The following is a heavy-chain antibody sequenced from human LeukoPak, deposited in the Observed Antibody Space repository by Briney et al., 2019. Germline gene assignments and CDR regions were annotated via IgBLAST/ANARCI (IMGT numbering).Heavy chain of an antibody. D-gene: IGHD3-10*01. CDR3: ARDGILLWFGESYNWFDP. J-gene: IGHJ5*02. Sequence: ASVKVSCKASGYTFTSYYMHWVRQAPGQGPEWMGIINPSGGSTSYAQKFQGRVTMTRDTSTSTVYMELSSLRSEDTAVYYCARDGILLWFGESYNWFDPWGQGTLVTVSS. CDR1: GYTFTSYY. V-gene: IGHV1-46*01. CDR2: INPSGGST.